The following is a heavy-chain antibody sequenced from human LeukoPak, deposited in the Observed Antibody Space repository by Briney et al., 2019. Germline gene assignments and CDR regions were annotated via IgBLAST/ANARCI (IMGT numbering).Heavy chain of an antibody. CDR3: ARWECCSSTIHAFDI. Sequence: PSETLSLTCTVSGASITSYHWSWIRQPAGKGLEWIGYIYYSGSTYYNPSLKSRVTISVDTSKNQFSLKLSSVTAADTAVYYCARWECCSSTIHAFDIWGQGTMVTVSS. CDR2: IYYSGST. D-gene: IGHD2-2*01. J-gene: IGHJ3*02. V-gene: IGHV4-59*06. CDR1: GASITSYH.